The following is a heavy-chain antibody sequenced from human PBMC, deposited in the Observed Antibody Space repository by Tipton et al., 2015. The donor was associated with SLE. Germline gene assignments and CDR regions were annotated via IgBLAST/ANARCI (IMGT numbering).Heavy chain of an antibody. CDR1: GGSISSSSYY. CDR3: ARLGVTMVRGVREDYFDY. CDR2: IYYSGST. J-gene: IGHJ4*02. V-gene: IGHV4-39*01. D-gene: IGHD3-10*01. Sequence: LSLTCTVSGGSISSSSYYWGWIRQPPGKGLEWIGSIYYSGSTYYNPSLKSRVTISVDTSKNQFSLKLSSVTAADTAVYYCARLGVTMVRGVREDYFDYWGQGTLVTVSS.